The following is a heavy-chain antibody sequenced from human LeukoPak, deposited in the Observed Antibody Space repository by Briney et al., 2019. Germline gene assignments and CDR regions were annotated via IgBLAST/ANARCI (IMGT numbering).Heavy chain of an antibody. V-gene: IGHV5-51*01. Sequence: GESLKISCKDSPYYFINFWIGWVRQMPGKGLEWMGIIYPADFDTRYNPSFQGHVTISADRSASTAYLQWHSLKASDTAIYYCARGINDEYFQSWGQGTLVTVSS. CDR2: IYPADFDT. J-gene: IGHJ1*01. CDR1: PYYFINFW. D-gene: IGHD2/OR15-2a*01. CDR3: ARGINDEYFQS.